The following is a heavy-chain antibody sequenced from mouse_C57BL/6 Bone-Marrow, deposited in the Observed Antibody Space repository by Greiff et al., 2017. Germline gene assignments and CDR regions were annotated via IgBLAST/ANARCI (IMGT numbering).Heavy chain of an antibody. CDR1: GYTFTGYW. V-gene: IGHV1-9*01. J-gene: IGHJ3*01. CDR3: ARYGNYEFAY. Sequence: VKLVESGAELMKPGASVKLSCKATGYTFTGYWIEWVKQRPGHGLEWIGEILPGGGSTNYNEKFKGKATFTADTSSNTAYMQLSSLTTEDSAIYYCARYGNYEFAYWGQGTLVTVSA. CDR2: ILPGGGST. D-gene: IGHD2-1*01.